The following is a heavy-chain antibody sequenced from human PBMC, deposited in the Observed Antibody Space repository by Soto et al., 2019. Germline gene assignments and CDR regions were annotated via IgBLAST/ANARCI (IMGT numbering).Heavy chain of an antibody. CDR3: ARGSYDYVWGSYRYTSLWFDP. CDR1: GGSISSSRCH. J-gene: IGHJ5*02. CDR2: INHSRST. D-gene: IGHD3-16*02. Sequence: SETLCLPWTVFGGSISSSRCHWGWIRQPPGKGQEWIGEINHSRSTNYNPSLKSRVTISVDTSKNQFSLKLSSVTAADTAVYYCARGSYDYVWGSYRYTSLWFDPWGQGTLVTVSS. V-gene: IGHV4-39*07.